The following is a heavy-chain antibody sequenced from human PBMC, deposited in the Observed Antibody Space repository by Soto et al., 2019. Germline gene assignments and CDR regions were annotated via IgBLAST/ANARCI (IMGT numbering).Heavy chain of an antibody. J-gene: IGHJ6*02. V-gene: IGHV1-46*01. Sequence: ASVKVSCKASGYTFTSYYMHWVRQAPGQGLEWMGIINPSGGSTSYAQKFQGRVTMTRDTSTSTVYMELSSLRSEDTAVYYCARGALIIAAAGLYYYYGMDVWGQGTTVTVSS. D-gene: IGHD6-13*01. CDR2: INPSGGST. CDR3: ARGALIIAAAGLYYYYGMDV. CDR1: GYTFTSYY.